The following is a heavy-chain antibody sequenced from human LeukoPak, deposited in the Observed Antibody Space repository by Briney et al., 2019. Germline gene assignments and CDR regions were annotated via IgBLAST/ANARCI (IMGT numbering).Heavy chain of an antibody. CDR3: ARCSAVTGVH. D-gene: IGHD1-14*01. J-gene: IGHJ4*02. CDR2: INSDGSTT. V-gene: IGHV3-74*01. CDR1: GFTVSSSY. Sequence: GGSLRLSCAASGFTVSSSYMSWVRQAPGKGLVWISRINSDGSTTNYADSVKGRFTISRDNAKNTLYLQMNSLRAEDTAMYYCARCSAVTGVHWGQGTLVTVSS.